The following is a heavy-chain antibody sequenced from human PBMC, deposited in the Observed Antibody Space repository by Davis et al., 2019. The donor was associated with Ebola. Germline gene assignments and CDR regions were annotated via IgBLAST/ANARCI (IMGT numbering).Heavy chain of an antibody. CDR1: GFIFSSYP. CDR3: AKSPPLVVVAATLFDY. V-gene: IGHV3-23*01. J-gene: IGHJ4*02. CDR2: ISGGGTST. D-gene: IGHD2-15*01. Sequence: PGGSLRLSCAASGFIFSSYPMSWVRQAPGKGLEWVSGISGGGTSTFYAGSVKGRFTISRDNSKNTLYLQMNSLRVEDMAVYYCAKSPPLVVVAATLFDYWGQGTLVTVSS.